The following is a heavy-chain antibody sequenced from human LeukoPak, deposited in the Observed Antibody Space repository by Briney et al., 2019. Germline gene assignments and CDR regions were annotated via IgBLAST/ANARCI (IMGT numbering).Heavy chain of an antibody. Sequence: SETLSLTCTVSGGSISSSGYYWGWLRQPPGKELEWIGSIFYSGSTYYIPSLNGRLTISLDTSKNQFSLKLRSVTAADTAIYCCARDKGHFDVDYWGQGILVTVSS. CDR1: GGSISSSGYY. CDR3: ARDKGHFDVDY. D-gene: IGHD3-9*01. J-gene: IGHJ4*02. CDR2: IFYSGST. V-gene: IGHV4-39*07.